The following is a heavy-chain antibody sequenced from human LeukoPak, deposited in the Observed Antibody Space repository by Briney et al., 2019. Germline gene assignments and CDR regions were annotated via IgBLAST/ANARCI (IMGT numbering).Heavy chain of an antibody. Sequence: GGSLRLSCAASGFTVSSDYMSWVRQAPGKGLAWVSVIYSGGSTYYADSVKGRFTISRDNSKNTLSLQMNSLRLEDTAMYYCARVPGTRARGNWFDPWGQGTLVTVSS. D-gene: IGHD6-6*01. CDR2: IYSGGST. CDR1: GFTVSSDY. J-gene: IGHJ5*02. V-gene: IGHV3-53*05. CDR3: ARVPGTRARGNWFDP.